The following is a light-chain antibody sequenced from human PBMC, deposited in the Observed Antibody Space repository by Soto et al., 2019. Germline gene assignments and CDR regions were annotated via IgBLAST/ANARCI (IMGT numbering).Light chain of an antibody. CDR1: QNVNTR. CDR2: DAF. J-gene: IGKJ4*01. V-gene: IGKV3-15*01. Sequence: EKVMTQSPATLSVSPGERATRSCRASQNVNTRLAWYQQKPGQAPRLLIYDAFTRATGIPARFSGSASGTEFRLTISRLQSEDFAVYYCSQYDEWLLTCGGGNKVEIK. CDR3: SQYDEWLLT.